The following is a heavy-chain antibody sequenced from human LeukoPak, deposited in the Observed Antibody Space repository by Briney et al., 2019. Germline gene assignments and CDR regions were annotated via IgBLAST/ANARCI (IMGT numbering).Heavy chain of an antibody. J-gene: IGHJ3*01. V-gene: IGHV1-24*01. D-gene: IGHD1-26*01. Sequence: GASVKVSCKVSGYTLTELSMHWVRQAPGKGPEWMGGFDPEDGETIYAQKFQGRVTMTEDTSTDTAYMELSSLRSEDTAVYYCATTQWEPPRDAFDFWGQGTMVTVSS. CDR1: GYTLTELS. CDR3: ATTQWEPPRDAFDF. CDR2: FDPEDGET.